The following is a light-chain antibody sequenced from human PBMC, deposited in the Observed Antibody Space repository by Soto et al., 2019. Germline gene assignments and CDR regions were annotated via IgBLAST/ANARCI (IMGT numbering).Light chain of an antibody. CDR2: SAF. CDR1: QTVTTY. V-gene: IGKV1-39*01. J-gene: IGKJ2*01. Sequence: DIKMTQSPSSLSASVGDRVTITCRASQTVTTYVNWYQQMPGKAPKLLIYSAFSLQSGVPSRFSGSGSGTDFTLTISGLRPEDFATYFCQQSYIAPYIFGQGTRLEIK. CDR3: QQSYIAPYI.